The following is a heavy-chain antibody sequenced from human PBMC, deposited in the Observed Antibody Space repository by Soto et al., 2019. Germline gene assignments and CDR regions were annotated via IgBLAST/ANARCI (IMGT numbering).Heavy chain of an antibody. CDR2: ISASGTTI. CDR3: ARARFLQFGTDDGFNV. V-gene: IGHV3-48*03. Sequence: GGSLRLSCAASGFIFSRYEMNWVRQAPGKGLEWLSYISASGTTIKYADSVRGRFTISRDNAMNSLDLQMNSLRAEDTALYYWARARFLQFGTDDGFNVWGPGTMVTVSS. CDR1: GFIFSRYE. J-gene: IGHJ3*01. D-gene: IGHD3-10*01.